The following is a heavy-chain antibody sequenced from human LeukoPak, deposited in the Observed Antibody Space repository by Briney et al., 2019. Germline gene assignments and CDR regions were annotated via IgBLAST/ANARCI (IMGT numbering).Heavy chain of an antibody. CDR1: GGSISSYY. J-gene: IGHJ4*02. Sequence: PSETLSLTCTVSGGSISSYYWSWIRQPPGKGLEWIGYIYYSGSTNYNPSLKSRVTISVDTSKNQFSLKLSSVTAADTALYYCARALDSSGYYYGGIRWGQGTLVTVSS. CDR3: ARALDSSGYYYGGIR. D-gene: IGHD3-22*01. CDR2: IYYSGST. V-gene: IGHV4-59*08.